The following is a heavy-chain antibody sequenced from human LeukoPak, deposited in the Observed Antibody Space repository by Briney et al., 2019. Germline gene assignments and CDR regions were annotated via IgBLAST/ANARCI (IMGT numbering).Heavy chain of an antibody. Sequence: GGSLRLSCTASGFSFSGHWMHWARQLPGKGLVWVSRISPTGSTTSYADSVKGRFTVSRDNSKNTLNLQMNSLRAEDTAIYYCAKYMSATNFFDYWGQGTLVTVSS. V-gene: IGHV3-74*01. J-gene: IGHJ4*02. D-gene: IGHD6-25*01. CDR1: GFSFSGHW. CDR2: ISPTGSTT. CDR3: AKYMSATNFFDY.